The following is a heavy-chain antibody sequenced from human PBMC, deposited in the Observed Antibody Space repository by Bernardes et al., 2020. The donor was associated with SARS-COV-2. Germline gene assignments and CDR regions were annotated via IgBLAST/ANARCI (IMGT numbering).Heavy chain of an antibody. Sequence: GGSLRLSCTASGFTFSIYAMSWVRQAPGKGLEWVSAISGRGGSTCYADSVRGRFTISRDNAKNSLYLQMNSLRADDTAVYYCARDRGSSGYTFDYWGQGTVVTASS. CDR2: ISGRGGST. J-gene: IGHJ4*02. D-gene: IGHD3-22*01. V-gene: IGHV3-23*01. CDR1: GFTFSIYA. CDR3: ARDRGSSGYTFDY.